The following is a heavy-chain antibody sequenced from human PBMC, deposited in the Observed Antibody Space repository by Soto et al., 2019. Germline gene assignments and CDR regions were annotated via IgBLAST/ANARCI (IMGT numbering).Heavy chain of an antibody. CDR3: ARGVTLFDY. J-gene: IGHJ4*02. Sequence: SETLSLTCAVYGGSFSGYYWSWIRQPPGKGLEWIGEINHSGSTNYNPSLKGRVTISVDTSKNQFSLKLSSVTAADTAVYYCARGVTLFDYWRQGTLVTVSS. D-gene: IGHD2-21*02. CDR2: INHSGST. CDR1: GGSFSGYY. V-gene: IGHV4-34*01.